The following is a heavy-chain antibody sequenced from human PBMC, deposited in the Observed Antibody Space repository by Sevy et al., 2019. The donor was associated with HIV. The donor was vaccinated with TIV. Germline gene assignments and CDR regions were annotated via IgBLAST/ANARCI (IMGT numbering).Heavy chain of an antibody. Sequence: GGSLRLSCAASGFTFSSYAMSWVRQAPGKGLEWVSAISGSGGSTYYADSVKGRFTISRDNSKNTLYLQMNSLRAEDTAVYYCAGNIAARPYVYWGQGTLVTVSS. CDR3: AGNIAARPYVY. CDR2: ISGSGGST. CDR1: GFTFSSYA. D-gene: IGHD6-6*01. V-gene: IGHV3-23*01. J-gene: IGHJ4*02.